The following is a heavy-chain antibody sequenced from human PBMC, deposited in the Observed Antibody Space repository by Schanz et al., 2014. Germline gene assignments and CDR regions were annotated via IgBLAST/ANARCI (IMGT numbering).Heavy chain of an antibody. CDR3: ARGRGCTGGSCYSWFDL. CDR1: GYTFNTYG. Sequence: QVQLVQSGAEVKKPGASVKVSCKASGYTFNTYGLNWVRQAPGQGLEWMGWINAGTGNTEYSQKFQGRVTMTRNTSISTAYMELSSLRSEDTAVYYCARGRGCTGGSCYSWFDLWGQGTLVTVAS. CDR2: INAGTGNT. V-gene: IGHV1-8*02. D-gene: IGHD2-15*01. J-gene: IGHJ5*02.